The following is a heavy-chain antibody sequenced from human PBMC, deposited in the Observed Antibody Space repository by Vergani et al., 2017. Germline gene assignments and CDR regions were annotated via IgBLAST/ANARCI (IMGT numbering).Heavy chain of an antibody. V-gene: IGHV3-73*01. D-gene: IGHD4-11*01. CDR3: TRPDDYIGDWFDP. CDR1: GFTFSGSA. J-gene: IGHJ5*02. CDR2: IRSKANSYAT. Sequence: EVQLVESGGGLVQPGGSLKLSCAASGFTFSGSAMHWVRQASGKGLEWVGRIRSKANSYATAYAASVKGRFTISRDDSKNTAYLQMNSLKTEDTAVYYCTRPDDYIGDWFDPWGQGSLVTVPS.